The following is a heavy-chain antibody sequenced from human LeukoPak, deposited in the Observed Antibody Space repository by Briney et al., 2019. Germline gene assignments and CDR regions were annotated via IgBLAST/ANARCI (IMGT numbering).Heavy chain of an antibody. J-gene: IGHJ4*02. CDR3: ANLVDY. CDR1: GFTFSSYA. D-gene: IGHD3-16*01. Sequence: GGSLRLSCAASGFTFSSYAMHWVRQAPSKGLEWVAVISYDGSSKYYADSVKGRFTISRDNSKNTLYLQMSSLRAEDTAVYYCANLVDYWGQGTLVTVSS. V-gene: IGHV3-30*18. CDR2: ISYDGSSK.